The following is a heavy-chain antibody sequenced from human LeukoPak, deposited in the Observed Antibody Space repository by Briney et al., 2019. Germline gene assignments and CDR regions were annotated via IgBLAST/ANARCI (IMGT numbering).Heavy chain of an antibody. CDR3: ARGPDTAMVTPPNYCYGMDV. CDR1: GGTFSSYA. Sequence: GASVKVSCKESGGTFSSYAISWVRQAPGQGLEWMGGIIPIFGTANYAQKFQGRVTITADESTSTAYMELSSLRSADTAVYYCARGPDTAMVTPPNYCYGMDVWGQGTTVTVSS. D-gene: IGHD5-18*01. CDR2: IIPIFGTA. V-gene: IGHV1-69*13. J-gene: IGHJ6*02.